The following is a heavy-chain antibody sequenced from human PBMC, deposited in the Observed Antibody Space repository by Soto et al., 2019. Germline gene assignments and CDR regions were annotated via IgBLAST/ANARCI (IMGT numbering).Heavy chain of an antibody. J-gene: IGHJ6*02. V-gene: IGHV3-74*01. CDR3: ARPGYSNYGAGVDV. CDR1: GFTFSVYW. Sequence: EVQLVESGGGLVQPGGSLRLSCAASGFTFSVYWMHWVRQAPGKGLVWVSRIDSDGSTTSYADSVKGRFTISRDNAKSTLYLQMNSLRAEDTAVYYCARPGYSNYGAGVDVWGQGTTVNVSS. CDR2: IDSDGSTT. D-gene: IGHD4-4*01.